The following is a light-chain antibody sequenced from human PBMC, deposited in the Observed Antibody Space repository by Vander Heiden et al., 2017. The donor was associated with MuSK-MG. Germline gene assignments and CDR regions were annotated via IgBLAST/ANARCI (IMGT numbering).Light chain of an antibody. J-gene: IGKJ4*01. CDR1: QSIRDW. CDR2: KAS. Sequence: DIQMTPSPSTLSASVGDRVTITCRASQSIRDWLAWYQQKPGKAPKLLIYKASSIDSGVPSRFSGSGSGTEFTLTISSLQPDDFATYCCQQDDSYPLTFGGGTKVDIK. CDR3: QQDDSYPLT. V-gene: IGKV1-5*03.